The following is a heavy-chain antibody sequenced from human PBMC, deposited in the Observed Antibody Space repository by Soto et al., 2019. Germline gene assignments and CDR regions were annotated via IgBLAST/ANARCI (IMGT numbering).Heavy chain of an antibody. Sequence: QGQLVQSGAEVKKPGSSVKVSCKASGGTFSSYTISWVRQAPGQGLEWMGRIIPILGIANYAQKFQGRVTITADKSTSTAYMELSSLRSDDTAVYYCARAPRLGVAAAGRYNWFDPWGQGTLVTVSS. V-gene: IGHV1-69*02. J-gene: IGHJ5*02. CDR1: GGTFSSYT. CDR2: IIPILGIA. CDR3: ARAPRLGVAAAGRYNWFDP. D-gene: IGHD6-13*01.